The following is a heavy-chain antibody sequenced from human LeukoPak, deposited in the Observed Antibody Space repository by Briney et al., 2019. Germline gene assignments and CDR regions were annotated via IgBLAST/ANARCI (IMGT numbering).Heavy chain of an antibody. J-gene: IGHJ4*02. D-gene: IGHD3-22*01. Sequence: SETLSLTCTVSGGSISSYYWRWIRQPPGKGLEWIGYIYYSGSTNYNPSLKSRVTISVDTSKNQFSLKLSSVTAADTAVYYCARCDSSGPKEGFDYWGQGTLVTVSS. CDR2: IYYSGST. CDR3: ARCDSSGPKEGFDY. V-gene: IGHV4-59*01. CDR1: GGSISSYY.